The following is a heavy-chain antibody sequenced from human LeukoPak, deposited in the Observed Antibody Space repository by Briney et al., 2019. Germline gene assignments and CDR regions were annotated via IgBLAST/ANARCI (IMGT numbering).Heavy chain of an antibody. J-gene: IGHJ4*02. V-gene: IGHV3-30*02. CDR2: IRYEGSNK. D-gene: IGHD2-15*01. CDR3: AKDPRGWQD. Sequence: GGPLRLSCAASGFAFSSYGMHWVRQAPGKGLEWVAFIRYEGSNKYYADSVKGRFTISRDNSKNTLYLQMNSLRAEDTAVYYCAKDPRGWQDWGQGTLVTVSS. CDR1: GFAFSSYG.